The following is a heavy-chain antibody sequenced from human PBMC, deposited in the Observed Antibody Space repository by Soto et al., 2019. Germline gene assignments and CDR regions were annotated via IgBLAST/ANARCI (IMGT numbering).Heavy chain of an antibody. V-gene: IGHV4-39*01. CDR2: IYYSGST. CDR1: GGSISSSSYY. CDR3: ARQDIVVVASGGKKTYYYYYYGMDV. J-gene: IGHJ6*02. D-gene: IGHD2-2*01. Sequence: SETLSLTCTVSGGSISSSSYYWGWIRQPPGKGLEWIGSIYYSGSTYYNPSLKSRVTISVDTSKNQFSLKLSSVTAADTAVYYCARQDIVVVASGGKKTYYYYYYGMDVWGQGTTVTVSS.